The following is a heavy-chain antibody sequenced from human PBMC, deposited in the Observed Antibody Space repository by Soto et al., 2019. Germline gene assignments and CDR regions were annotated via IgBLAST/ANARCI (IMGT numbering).Heavy chain of an antibody. CDR1: GFNFSPSW. J-gene: IGHJ4*02. CDR3: TRFSAKFDY. Sequence: GGSLRLSCAASGFNFSPSWMNWVRQAPGKVLEWVGRIKSKTVGGTTDYAAHVKGRFTISRDDSKNMLYLQMFSLKTEDTAVYYCTRFSAKFDYWGQGTLVTVSS. D-gene: IGHD3-10*01. V-gene: IGHV3-15*07. CDR2: IKSKTVGGTT.